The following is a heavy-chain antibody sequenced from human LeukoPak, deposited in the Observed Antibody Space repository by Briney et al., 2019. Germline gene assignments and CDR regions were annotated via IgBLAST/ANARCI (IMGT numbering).Heavy chain of an antibody. CDR3: ARGTKRYFDWFLRDAFDI. J-gene: IGHJ3*02. V-gene: IGHV4-34*01. D-gene: IGHD3-9*01. Sequence: SETLSLTCAVYGGSFSGYYWSWIRQPPGKGLEWIGEINHSGSTNYNPSLKSRVTISVDTSKNQFSLKLSSVTAADTAVYYRARGTKRYFDWFLRDAFDIWGQGTMVTVSS. CDR2: INHSGST. CDR1: GGSFSGYY.